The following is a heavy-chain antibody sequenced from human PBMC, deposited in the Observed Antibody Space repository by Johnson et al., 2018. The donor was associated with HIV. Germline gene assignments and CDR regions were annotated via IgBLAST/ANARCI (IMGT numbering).Heavy chain of an antibody. Sequence: QVQLVESGGGLVQPGGSLRLSCAASGFTFSNFWMSWVRQAPGKGLEWVAVIWYDGSNKYYADSVKGRFTISRDNSKNTLYLQMKSLRAEDTAVYYCAKVREIGWEYYGDAFDIWGQGTMVTVSS. CDR3: AKVREIGWEYYGDAFDI. D-gene: IGHD4-17*01. V-gene: IGHV3-30*02. CDR1: GFTFSNFW. J-gene: IGHJ3*02. CDR2: IWYDGSNK.